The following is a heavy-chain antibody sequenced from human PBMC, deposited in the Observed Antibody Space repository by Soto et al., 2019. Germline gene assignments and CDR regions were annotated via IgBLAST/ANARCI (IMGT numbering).Heavy chain of an antibody. CDR2: IIPIFGTA. Sequence: QVQLVQSGAEVKKPGSSVKVSCKASGGTFSSYAISWVRQAPGQGLEWMRGIIPIFGTANYAQKLQCRVTIIADKSTSTAYMELSSLRSQDMSVDYCAIPFRPNRSAPPGYYYGMDVWGQGTTVTVSS. CDR3: AIPFRPNRSAPPGYYYGMDV. CDR1: GGTFSSYA. J-gene: IGHJ6*02. D-gene: IGHD6-6*01. V-gene: IGHV1-69*06.